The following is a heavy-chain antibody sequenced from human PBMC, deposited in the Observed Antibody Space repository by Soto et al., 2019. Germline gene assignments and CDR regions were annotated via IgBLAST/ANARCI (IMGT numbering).Heavy chain of an antibody. CDR2: IFYSGSF. J-gene: IGHJ4*02. CDR1: GDSISSGGSY. D-gene: IGHD6-13*01. V-gene: IGHV4-31*03. Sequence: SSETLSLTCTVSGDSISSGGSYWNWIRQRPGKGLEWMGYIFYSGSFYYTPSLRGRVMMSADTSKNQFYLRLSSLRSEDTAVYYCARSTRIAAAGNGYWGQGTLVTVSS. CDR3: ARSTRIAAAGNGY.